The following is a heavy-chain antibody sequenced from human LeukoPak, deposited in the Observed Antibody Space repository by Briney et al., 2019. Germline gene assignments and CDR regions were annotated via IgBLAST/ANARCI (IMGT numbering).Heavy chain of an antibody. CDR2: ISAYNGNT. CDR3: ARGDYYGSRGDY. D-gene: IGHD3-10*01. CDR1: GYTFTSYG. V-gene: IGHV1-18*01. J-gene: IGHJ4*02. Sequence: ASVKVSFKASGYTFTSYGISWVRQAPGQGLEWMGWISAYNGNTNYAQKLQGRVTMTTDTSTGTAYMELRSLRSDDTAVYYCARGDYYGSRGDYWGQGTLVTVSS.